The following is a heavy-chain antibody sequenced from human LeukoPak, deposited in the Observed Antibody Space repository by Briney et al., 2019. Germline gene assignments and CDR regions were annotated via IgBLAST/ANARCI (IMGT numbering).Heavy chain of an antibody. J-gene: IGHJ6*02. D-gene: IGHD6-13*01. Sequence: SETLSLTCTVSGGSISSSSYYWGWIRQPPGKGLEWIGSIYYSGSTYYNPSLKSRVTISVDTSKNQFSLKLSSVTAADTAVYYCARGGSQAAGMGSYYYYGMDVWGQGTTVTVS. CDR2: IYYSGST. V-gene: IGHV4-39*01. CDR3: ARGGSQAAGMGSYYYYGMDV. CDR1: GGSISSSSYY.